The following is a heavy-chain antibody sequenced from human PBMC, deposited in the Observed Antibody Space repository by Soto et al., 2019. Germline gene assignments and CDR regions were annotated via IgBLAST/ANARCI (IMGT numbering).Heavy chain of an antibody. J-gene: IGHJ5*01. CDR1: GGYISSAGSF. D-gene: IGHD5-12*01. Sequence: QVQLQESGPGLMKPSQTLSLTCTVSGGYISSAGSFWSWVRQHPGKGLEWIGYMSHSETTHYHSSLKSRVTISIHPSKNQFSLTLVSVTAADSAVYYCARGYSRPDWFDSWGPGTLVIVSS. CDR3: ARGYSRPDWFDS. V-gene: IGHV4-31*03. CDR2: MSHSETT.